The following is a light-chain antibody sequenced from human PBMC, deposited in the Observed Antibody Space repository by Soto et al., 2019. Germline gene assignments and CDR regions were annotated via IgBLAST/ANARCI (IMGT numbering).Light chain of an antibody. J-gene: IGKJ1*01. CDR2: TAS. V-gene: IGKV3D-20*02. CDR1: QSVNSNY. Sequence: EIVMTQSPATLSVSPGERATLSCRASQSVNSNYLAWYQQKPGQAPRLLIYTASSRATGIPARFTGSGSGTDFTLTISSLEPEDFAVYYCQQRSTWPPWTFGQGTKVDIK. CDR3: QQRSTWPPWT.